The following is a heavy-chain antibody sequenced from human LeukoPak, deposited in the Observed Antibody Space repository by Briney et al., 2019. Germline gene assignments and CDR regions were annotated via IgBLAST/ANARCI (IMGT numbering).Heavy chain of an antibody. Sequence: GGSLRLSCAASGLTFSSYAMSWVRQAPGKGLEWVSAISGSGGSTYYADSVKGRFTISRDNSKNTLYLQMNSLRAEDTAVYYCAKATRGGYSYAHDYWGQGTLVTVSS. CDR3: AKATRGGYSYAHDY. CDR1: GLTFSSYA. D-gene: IGHD5-18*01. CDR2: ISGSGGST. V-gene: IGHV3-23*01. J-gene: IGHJ4*02.